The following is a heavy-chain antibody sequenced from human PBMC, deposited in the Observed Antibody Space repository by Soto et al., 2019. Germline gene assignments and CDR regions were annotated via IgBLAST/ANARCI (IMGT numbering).Heavy chain of an antibody. CDR2: IYYSGST. Sequence: LSLTCTVSGGSISSSSYYWGWIRQPPGKGLEWIGSIYYSGSTYYNPSLKSRATISVDTSKNQFSLKLSSVTAADTAVYYCARHHVDDFWTARYYYYGMDVWGQGTTVTVSS. J-gene: IGHJ6*02. CDR3: ARHHVDDFWTARYYYYGMDV. CDR1: GGSISSSSYY. D-gene: IGHD3-3*01. V-gene: IGHV4-39*01.